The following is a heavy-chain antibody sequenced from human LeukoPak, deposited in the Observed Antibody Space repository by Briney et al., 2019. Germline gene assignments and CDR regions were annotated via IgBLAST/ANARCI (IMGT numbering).Heavy chain of an antibody. CDR3: ARGGRYFDWLLFGAFDI. CDR2: IYSGGST. V-gene: IGHV3-53*01. J-gene: IGHJ3*02. Sequence: GGSPRLSCAASGFTVSSNYMSWVRQAPGKGLEWVSVIYSGGSTYYADSVKGRFTISRDNSKNTLYLQMNSLRAEDTAVYYCARGGRYFDWLLFGAFDIWGQETMVTVSS. D-gene: IGHD3-9*01. CDR1: GFTVSSNY.